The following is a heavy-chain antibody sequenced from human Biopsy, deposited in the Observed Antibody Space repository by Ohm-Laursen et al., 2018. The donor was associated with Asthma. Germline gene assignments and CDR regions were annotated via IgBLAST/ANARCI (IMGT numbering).Heavy chain of an antibody. CDR3: ARVQKSPGDWWFDP. CDR1: AYTFIGYH. D-gene: IGHD3/OR15-3a*01. J-gene: IGHJ5*02. V-gene: IGHV1-2*06. Sequence: GSSVKASCKASAYTFIGYHLHWVRQAPGEGLEWMGRINPNGGATIYAQKFQGRVTMTRDTSISTAYMELSRLTSDDTAVYYCARVQKSPGDWWFDPWGQGTLVTVSS. CDR2: INPNGGAT.